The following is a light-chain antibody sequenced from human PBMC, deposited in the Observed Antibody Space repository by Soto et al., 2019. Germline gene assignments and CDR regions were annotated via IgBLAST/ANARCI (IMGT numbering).Light chain of an antibody. CDR2: GNT. V-gene: IGLV1-40*01. CDR3: QSFDSSLNGGV. CDR1: RSNIGSGYD. J-gene: IGLJ3*02. Sequence: QSVLTQPPSVSGAPGQRVTISCTGSRSNIGSGYDVHWYQQLPGTAPKLLIYGNTNRPSGVPDRFSGSKSGTSASLAITGLQAEDEADYYCQSFDSSLNGGVFGGGTQLTVL.